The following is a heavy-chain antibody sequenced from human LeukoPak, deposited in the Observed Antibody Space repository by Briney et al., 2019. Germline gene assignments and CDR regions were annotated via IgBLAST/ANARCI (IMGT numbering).Heavy chain of an antibody. V-gene: IGHV3-7*03. CDR2: IKQDGSEK. Sequence: PGGPLTLSCAACGFPFSSYWMSWVRQAPGKGLEGVANIKQDGSEKYYVDSVKGRFTISRDNAKHSLYLQMNSLRAEDTAVYYCARGLGVYYDILTGYYYGMDVLGKRTTGTVSS. CDR1: GFPFSSYW. J-gene: IGHJ6*04. CDR3: ARGLGVYYDILTGYYYGMDV. D-gene: IGHD3-9*01.